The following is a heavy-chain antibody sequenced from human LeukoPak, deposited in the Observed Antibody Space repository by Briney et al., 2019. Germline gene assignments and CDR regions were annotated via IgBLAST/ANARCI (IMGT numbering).Heavy chain of an antibody. D-gene: IGHD3-10*01. CDR2: IRYDGSNK. CDR1: GCSFGSFC. Sequence: QPGGSLRLSCAASGCSFGSFCMNWLRQAPGKGLEWVAFIRYDGSNKYYAASVKGRFTISRDTSKKTLFLQMHRLSADATVVYYWAKSLLPGGFGENTPGYWGQGTLVTVSS. V-gene: IGHV3-30*02. J-gene: IGHJ4*02. CDR3: AKSLLPGGFGENTPGY.